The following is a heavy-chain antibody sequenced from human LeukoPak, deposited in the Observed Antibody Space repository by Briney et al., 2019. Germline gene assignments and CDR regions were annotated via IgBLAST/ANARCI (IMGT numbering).Heavy chain of an antibody. Sequence: GGSLRLSCTASGFTFGDYAMSWFRQAPGKGLEWVGFIRSKAYGGTTEYAASVKGRFTISRDDSNSVAYLQMNSLKTEDTGRYYCTRDFCSGGSCYSFSGFDAFDIWGQGTMVAVS. CDR2: IRSKAYGGTT. D-gene: IGHD2-15*01. CDR3: TRDFCSGGSCYSFSGFDAFDI. J-gene: IGHJ3*02. V-gene: IGHV3-49*03. CDR1: GFTFGDYA.